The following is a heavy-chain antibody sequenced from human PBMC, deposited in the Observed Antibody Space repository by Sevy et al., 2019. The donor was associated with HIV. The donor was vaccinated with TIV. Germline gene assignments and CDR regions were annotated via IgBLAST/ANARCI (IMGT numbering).Heavy chain of an antibody. J-gene: IGHJ4*02. CDR2: INADGSQT. CDR1: GFIFSSRS. V-gene: IGHV3-7*01. Sequence: GGSLRLSCAASGFIFSSRSMSWVRQAPGKGLEWVASINADGSQTHYLESVRGRFTLSRDNAKNSLFLQVNSLRGEDTALYYCASLLGSATTFQYWGQGTLVTVSS. CDR3: ASLLGSATTFQY. D-gene: IGHD7-27*01.